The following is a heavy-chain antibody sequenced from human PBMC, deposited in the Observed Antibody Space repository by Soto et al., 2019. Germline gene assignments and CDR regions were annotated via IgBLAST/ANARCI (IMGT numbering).Heavy chain of an antibody. V-gene: IGHV3-33*01. Sequence: VQLVESGGGVVQPGRSLRLSCAASGFTFSSYGMHWVRQAPGKGLEWVAVIWYDGSNKYYADSVKGRFTISRDNSKNTLYLQMNSLRAEDTAVYYCARVQSSSTYYYYYYGMDVWGQGTTVTVSS. CDR3: ARVQSSSTYYYYYYGMDV. CDR1: GFTFSSYG. CDR2: IWYDGSNK. D-gene: IGHD6-6*01. J-gene: IGHJ6*02.